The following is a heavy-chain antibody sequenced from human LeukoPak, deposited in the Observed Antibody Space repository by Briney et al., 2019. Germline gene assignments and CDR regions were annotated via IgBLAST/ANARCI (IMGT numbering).Heavy chain of an antibody. V-gene: IGHV1-8*01. CDR1: GYTFTSYD. Sequence: ASVKVSCKASGYTFTSYDINWVRQATGQGLAWMGWMNPNSGNTGYAQKFQGRVTMTRNTSISTAYMGLSSLRSEDTAVYYCARGSEIPNWFDPWGQGTLVTVSS. CDR2: MNPNSGNT. D-gene: IGHD2-21*01. CDR3: ARGSEIPNWFDP. J-gene: IGHJ5*02.